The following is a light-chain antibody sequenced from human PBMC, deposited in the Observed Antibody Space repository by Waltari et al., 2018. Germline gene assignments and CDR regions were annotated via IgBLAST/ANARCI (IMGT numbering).Light chain of an antibody. CDR1: SGDVGAYNY. CDR3: CSYTTSDTWV. Sequence: QSAPTQPPSVSGSPGQSVTMSCTGTSGDVGAYNYVSWYQQHPGNAPKLMIYGVSNRPSGVSDRFSGSKSGKTASLTISKLQAEDEADYYCCSYTTSDTWVFGGGTRLTVL. CDR2: GVS. V-gene: IGLV2-14*01. J-gene: IGLJ2*01.